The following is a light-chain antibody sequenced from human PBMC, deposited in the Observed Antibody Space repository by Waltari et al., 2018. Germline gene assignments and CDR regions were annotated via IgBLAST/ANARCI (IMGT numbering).Light chain of an antibody. CDR1: QSIRSE. J-gene: IGKJ4*01. Sequence: DIQMTQSPSPRSAYVGERVTITCRARQSIRSELNWYRQKPGKAPKLLISGTSNLQSGVPSVFSGSGSGTDFTLTINSLQPLDSATYYCQQSYSTPPTFGGGTKVEI. CDR3: QQSYSTPPT. CDR2: GTS. V-gene: IGKV1-39*01.